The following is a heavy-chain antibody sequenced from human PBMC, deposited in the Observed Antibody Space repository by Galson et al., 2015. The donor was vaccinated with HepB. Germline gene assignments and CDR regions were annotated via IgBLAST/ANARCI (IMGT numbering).Heavy chain of an antibody. D-gene: IGHD5-24*01. CDR1: GFTFSSYA. J-gene: IGHJ5*02. CDR2: ISGSGGNT. V-gene: IGHV3-23*01. Sequence: SLRLSCAASGFTFSSYAINWVRQAPGKGLEWVSSISGSGGNTDYAESVKGRFTISRDNSKNTLYLQMNSLRAEDTAVYYCAKDPGYTQENWFDPWGQGTLVTVSS. CDR3: AKDPGYTQENWFDP.